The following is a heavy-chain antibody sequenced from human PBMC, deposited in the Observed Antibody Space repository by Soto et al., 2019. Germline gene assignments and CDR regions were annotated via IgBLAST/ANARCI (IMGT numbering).Heavy chain of an antibody. CDR2: INYGWST. CDR1: GGSISSSGYY. V-gene: IGHV4-39*01. CDR3: ARLPHYGDPKAGF. J-gene: IGHJ4*02. Sequence: QLQLQESGPGLVKPSETLSLTCTVSGGSISSSGYYWGWIRQPPGKGLEWIGRINYGWSTYYNPSLKSRVTISVDTSKNQFSLKLSSVTAADTAVYYCARLPHYGDPKAGFWGQGTLVTVSS. D-gene: IGHD4-17*01.